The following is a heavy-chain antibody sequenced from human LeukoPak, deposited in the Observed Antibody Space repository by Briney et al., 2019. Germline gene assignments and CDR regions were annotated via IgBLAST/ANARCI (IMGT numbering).Heavy chain of an antibody. CDR1: GGSISSGAYY. CDR3: ARDLQEVPPTMCAFDI. CDR2: IYYSGTT. V-gene: IGHV4-30-4*08. J-gene: IGHJ3*02. Sequence: PSETLSLTCTVSGGSISSGAYYWSWIRPPPGKGLESIGYIYYSGTTYYNPSLKSRVTISVDTPKNQFSLMLSSVTAADTAVYYCARDLQEVPPTMCAFDIWGQGTMVTVSS. D-gene: IGHD1/OR15-1a*01.